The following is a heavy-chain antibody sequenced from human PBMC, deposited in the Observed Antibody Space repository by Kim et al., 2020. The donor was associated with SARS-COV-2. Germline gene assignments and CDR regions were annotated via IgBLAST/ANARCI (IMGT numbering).Heavy chain of an antibody. D-gene: IGHD6-13*01. CDR3: ARHPGGYSSSWLYYYGMDV. V-gene: IGHV4-34*01. J-gene: IGHJ6*02. CDR1: GGSFSGYY. CDR2: INHSGST. Sequence: SETLSLTCAVYGGSFSGYYWSWIRQPPGKGLEWIGEINHSGSTNYNPSLKSRVTISVDTSKNQFSLKLSSVTAADTAVYYCARHPGGYSSSWLYYYGMDVWGQGTTVTVSS.